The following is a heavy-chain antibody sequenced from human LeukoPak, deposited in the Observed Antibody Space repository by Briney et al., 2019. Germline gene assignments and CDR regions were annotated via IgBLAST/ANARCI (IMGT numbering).Heavy chain of an antibody. Sequence: PGGSLRLSCAASGFTFSDYYMSWIRQAPGKGLEWVSYISSSSLYTNYADSVKGRFTISRDNAKNSLYLQMNSLRAEDTAVHYCAREAYDILTGYRSYWYFDLWGRGTLVTVSS. CDR3: AREAYDILTGYRSYWYFDL. CDR1: GFTFSDYY. J-gene: IGHJ2*01. V-gene: IGHV3-11*05. D-gene: IGHD3-9*01. CDR2: ISSSSLYT.